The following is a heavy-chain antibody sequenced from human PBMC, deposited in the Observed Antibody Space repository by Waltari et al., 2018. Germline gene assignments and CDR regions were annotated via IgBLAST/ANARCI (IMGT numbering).Heavy chain of an antibody. CDR1: GGSISXRGYY. Sequence: VQLQESGPGLVKPXXTLSPTCTVXGGSISXRGYYWSXTRQHPGKGLEWIGYIHYSGSTYXNPSLKSRXXXSVDTSKXXFSLKLSSXTAADTAVXXCARDKAXXSRVLLDAFXXWGQGTXXTVSS. V-gene: IGHV4-31*03. J-gene: IGHJ3*01. CDR3: ARDKAXXSRVLLDAFXX. D-gene: IGHD3-10*01. CDR2: IHYSGST.